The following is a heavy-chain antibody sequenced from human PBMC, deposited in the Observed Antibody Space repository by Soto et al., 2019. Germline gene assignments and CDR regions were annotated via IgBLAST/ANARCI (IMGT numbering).Heavy chain of an antibody. D-gene: IGHD3-10*01. J-gene: IGHJ4*02. V-gene: IGHV4-31*03. CDR3: ARDNHGSGSAFDY. CDR2: IYYSGST. Sequence: QVQLQESGPGLVKPSQTLSLTCTVSGGSISSGGYYWSWIRQHPGKGLEWIGYIYYSGSTYYNPCLKSRVTISVDTSKNQISLKLSSVTAADTAVYYCARDNHGSGSAFDYWGQGTLVTVSS. CDR1: GGSISSGGYY.